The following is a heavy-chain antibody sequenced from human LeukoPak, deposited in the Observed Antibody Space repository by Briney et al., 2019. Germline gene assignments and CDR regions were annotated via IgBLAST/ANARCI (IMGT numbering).Heavy chain of an antibody. CDR2: IYHSGST. J-gene: IGHJ6*02. Sequence: SGTLSLTCAVSGGSISSSNWWSWVRQPPGKGLEWIGEIYHSGSTNYNPSLKSRVTISVDKSKNQFSLKLSSVTAADTAVYYCATGSSYYYYGMDVWGQGTTVTVSS. V-gene: IGHV4-4*02. CDR1: GGSISSSNW. D-gene: IGHD3-10*01. CDR3: ATGSSYYYYGMDV.